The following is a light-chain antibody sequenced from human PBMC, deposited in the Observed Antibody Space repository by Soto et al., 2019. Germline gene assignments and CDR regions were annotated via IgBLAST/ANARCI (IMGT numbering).Light chain of an antibody. CDR3: QQANSFPLT. CDR1: QGISRW. V-gene: IGKV1D-12*01. Sequence: DIQMTQSPSSVSASVGDSVTITCRASQGISRWLAWYQQKPGKAPRLLISSASSVQSGVPSRFSGSGSGTDFTLTLSRLQPEDFATYYCQQANSFPLTFGGGTKVELK. J-gene: IGKJ4*01. CDR2: SAS.